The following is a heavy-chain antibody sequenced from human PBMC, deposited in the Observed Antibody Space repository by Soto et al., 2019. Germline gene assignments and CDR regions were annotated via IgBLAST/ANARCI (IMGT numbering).Heavy chain of an antibody. D-gene: IGHD5-18*01. Sequence: PSETLSLTCAVSGGTISSRDYYWSWIRKPPGKGLEWIGYIYYSGSTYYNPSLKSRVTISVDTSKNQFSLKLSSVTAADTAVYYCARYTAMAPYYFDYWGQGTLVTVSS. CDR2: IYYSGST. CDR3: ARYTAMAPYYFDY. J-gene: IGHJ4*02. V-gene: IGHV4-30-4*01. CDR1: GGTISSRDYY.